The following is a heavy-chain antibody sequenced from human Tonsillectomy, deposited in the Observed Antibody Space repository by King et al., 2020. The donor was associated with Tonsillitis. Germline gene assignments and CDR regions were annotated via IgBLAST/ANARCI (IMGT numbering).Heavy chain of an antibody. Sequence: QLVQSGGGLVQPGGSLRLSCAASGFTFSSYWMSWVRQAPGKGLEWVANIKQDGSEKYYVDSVKGRFTISRDNDKNSLYLQMNSLRAEDTAVYYCARDSAVDIVGATYDYYYGMDVWGQGTTVTVSS. CDR3: ARDSAVDIVGATYDYYYGMDV. D-gene: IGHD1-26*01. V-gene: IGHV3-7*01. J-gene: IGHJ6*02. CDR2: IKQDGSEK. CDR1: GFTFSSYW.